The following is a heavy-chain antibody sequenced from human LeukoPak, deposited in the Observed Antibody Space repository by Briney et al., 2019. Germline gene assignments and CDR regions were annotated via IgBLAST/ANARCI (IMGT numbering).Heavy chain of an antibody. V-gene: IGHV1-2*02. CDR1: GYTFTGYY. D-gene: IGHD6-13*01. Sequence: ASVKVSCKASGYTFTGYYMHWVRQAPGQGLEWMGWINPNSGGTTYAQKFQGRVTMTRDTSISTAYMELSRLRSDDTAVYYCAREVAAAAGFDYWGQGTLVTVSS. CDR2: INPNSGGT. J-gene: IGHJ4*02. CDR3: AREVAAAAGFDY.